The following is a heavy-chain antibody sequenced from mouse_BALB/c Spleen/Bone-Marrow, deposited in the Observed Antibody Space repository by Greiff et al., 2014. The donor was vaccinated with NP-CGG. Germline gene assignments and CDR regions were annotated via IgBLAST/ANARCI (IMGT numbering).Heavy chain of an antibody. CDR1: GYSFTDYT. V-gene: IGHV1-18*01. CDR3: ARSDYGYGYFDV. Sequence: EVQLQQSGPELVKPGASMKISCKASGYSFTDYTMNWVKPSHGKNLEWIGLITPYNGGTTYNQKFKGKATLTVDMSSSTAYLELLSLTSEDSAVYYCARSDYGYGYFDVWGAGTTVTVSS. CDR2: ITPYNGGT. D-gene: IGHD1-1*01. J-gene: IGHJ1*01.